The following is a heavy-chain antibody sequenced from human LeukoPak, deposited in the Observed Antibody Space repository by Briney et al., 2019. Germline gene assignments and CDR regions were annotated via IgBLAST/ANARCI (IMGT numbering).Heavy chain of an antibody. CDR2: ISAYNGNT. J-gene: IGHJ3*02. CDR1: GYTFTSYG. CDR3: ARDKAAMYYYDSSGYTDAFDI. D-gene: IGHD3-22*01. Sequence: GASVKVSCKASGYTFTSYGISWVRQAPGQGLEWMGWISAYNGNTNYAQKLQGRVTMTTDTSTSTAYMELRSLRSDDTAVYYCARDKAAMYYYDSSGYTDAFDIWGQGTMVTVSS. V-gene: IGHV1-18*01.